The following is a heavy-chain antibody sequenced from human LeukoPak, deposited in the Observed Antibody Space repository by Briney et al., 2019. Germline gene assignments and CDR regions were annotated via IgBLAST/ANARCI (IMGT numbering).Heavy chain of an antibody. V-gene: IGHV3-23*01. Sequence: GGSLRLSCAASRFTFDNSAMSWVRQAPGRGLEWVSAISGSGGSTYSADSVKGRFSISRDNSKNTLFLQMSSLRAEDTAVYYCAKGSGATTPYYFDYWGQGTLVTVSS. D-gene: IGHD1-1*01. CDR1: RFTFDNSA. CDR3: AKGSGATTPYYFDY. CDR2: ISGSGGST. J-gene: IGHJ4*02.